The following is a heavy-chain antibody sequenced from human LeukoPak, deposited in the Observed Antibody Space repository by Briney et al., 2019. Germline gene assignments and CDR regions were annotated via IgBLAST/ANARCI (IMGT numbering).Heavy chain of an antibody. Sequence: PGGSLRLSCAASGFTFSSYAMSWVRQAPGKGLEWVSAISGSGGSTYYADSVKGRFTISRDNSKNTLYLQMNSLRAEDTAVYYCARDTAGAGYFDYWGQGTLVTVSS. CDR3: ARDTAGAGYFDY. V-gene: IGHV3-23*01. CDR2: ISGSGGST. J-gene: IGHJ4*02. CDR1: GFTFSSYA. D-gene: IGHD1-26*01.